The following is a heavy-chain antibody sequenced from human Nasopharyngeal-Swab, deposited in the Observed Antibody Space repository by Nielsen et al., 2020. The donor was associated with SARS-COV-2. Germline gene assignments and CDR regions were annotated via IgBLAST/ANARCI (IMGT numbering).Heavy chain of an antibody. J-gene: IGHJ4*02. CDR2: IYHSGST. D-gene: IGHD6-13*01. V-gene: IGHV4-34*01. CDR3: ARARPEAAAENFDY. Sequence: PGKGLEWIGEIYHSGSTNYNPTLKIRDTISEDTSNNQFTLKLSAVTAADTAVYYCARARPEAAAENFDYWGQGTLVTVSS.